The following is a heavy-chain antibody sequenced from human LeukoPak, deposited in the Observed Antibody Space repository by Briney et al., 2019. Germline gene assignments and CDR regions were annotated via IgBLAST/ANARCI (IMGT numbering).Heavy chain of an antibody. V-gene: IGHV1-2*02. J-gene: IGHJ4*02. CDR1: GYTFTGYY. D-gene: IGHD3-22*01. CDR2: INPNSGGT. CDR3: AAGHSSGYYGVDY. Sequence: ASVKVSCKASGYTFTGYYMHWVRQAPGQGLEWMGWINPNSGGTNYAQKFQERVTITRDMSTSTAYMELSSLRSEDTAVYYCAAGHSSGYYGVDYWGQGTLVTVSS.